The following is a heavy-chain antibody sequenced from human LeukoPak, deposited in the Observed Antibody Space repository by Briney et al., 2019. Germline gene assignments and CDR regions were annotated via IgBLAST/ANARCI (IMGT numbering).Heavy chain of an antibody. CDR1: SGSFSNYY. D-gene: IGHD3-3*01. Sequence: SETLSLTCAVYSGSFSNYYWCWIRKPPGKRLEWIGEINHSGSTNYNPSLKSRVTVSVDTSRNQFSLKLNSVSAADTAVYYCARANDFHNWFDSWGQGTVVTVSS. V-gene: IGHV4-34*01. CDR3: ARANDFHNWFDS. J-gene: IGHJ5*01. CDR2: INHSGST.